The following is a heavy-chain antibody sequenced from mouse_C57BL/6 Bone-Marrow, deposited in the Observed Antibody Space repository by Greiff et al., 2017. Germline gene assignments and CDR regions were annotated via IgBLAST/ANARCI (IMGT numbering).Heavy chain of an antibody. CDR3: ARDWDYFDY. CDR2: IYPGDGDT. J-gene: IGHJ2*01. V-gene: IGHV1-80*01. D-gene: IGHD4-1*01. Sequence: QVQLKESGAELVKPGASVTISCKVSGYAFSTYWMNWVKQRPGKGLEWIGQIYPGDGDTNYNGKFNGKATLTADKSSSTAYMQLSSLTSEDSAVYFCARDWDYFDYGGQGTTLTVSS. CDR1: GYAFSTYW.